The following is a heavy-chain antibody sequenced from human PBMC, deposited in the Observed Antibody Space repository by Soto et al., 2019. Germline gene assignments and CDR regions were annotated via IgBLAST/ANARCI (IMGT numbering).Heavy chain of an antibody. CDR2: ISYDGSIT. D-gene: IGHD3-10*01. J-gene: IGHJ4*02. CDR3: ARAFYYDGNSKEAFDY. Sequence: QVQLVESGGGVVQPGRSLRLSCAASEFSFNTYTMHWARQAPCKVMEWVAVISYDGSITYYGDSVKGRFTISRDNSKKTLFLQMNSLGSEDTAVHNCARAFYYDGNSKEAFDYWGQGTLVSVSS. CDR1: EFSFNTYT. V-gene: IGHV3-30-3*01.